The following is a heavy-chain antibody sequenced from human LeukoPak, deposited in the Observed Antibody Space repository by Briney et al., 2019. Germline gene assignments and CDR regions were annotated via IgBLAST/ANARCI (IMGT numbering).Heavy chain of an antibody. J-gene: IGHJ4*02. CDR3: ASEVSSTPDF. D-gene: IGHD5/OR15-5a*01. CDR2: ITGSGSTI. V-gene: IGHV3-11*01. Sequence: PGGSLRLSCAASGFSFSDYYMSWIRQAPGKGLEGVSYITGSGSTIYYAGSVKGRFTVSRDNTQNSLYLQMDSLRVEDTAVYYCASEVSSTPDFWGQGTLVTVSS. CDR1: GFSFSDYY.